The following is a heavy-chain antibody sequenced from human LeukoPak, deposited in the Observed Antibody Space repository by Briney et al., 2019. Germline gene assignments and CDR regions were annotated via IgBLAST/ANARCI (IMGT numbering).Heavy chain of an antibody. CDR1: GFTFSSYG. Sequence: GGSLRLSCAASGFTFSSYGMHWVRQAPGKGLEWVAIISYDGSNKYYADSVKGRFTISRDNAKNSLYLQMNSLRAEDTAVYYCARDRRITMIVVVIRDNAFDIWGQGTMVTVSS. CDR2: ISYDGSNK. D-gene: IGHD3-22*01. J-gene: IGHJ3*02. CDR3: ARDRRITMIVVVIRDNAFDI. V-gene: IGHV3-30*03.